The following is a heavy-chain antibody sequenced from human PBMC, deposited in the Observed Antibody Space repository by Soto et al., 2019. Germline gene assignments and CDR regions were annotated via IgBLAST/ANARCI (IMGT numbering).Heavy chain of an antibody. D-gene: IGHD2-21*02. V-gene: IGHV2-5*02. J-gene: IGHJ6*02. CDR1: GFSLNTGGLG. CDR2: IYWDGDK. Sequence: QITLKESGPTLVKPTQTLTLTCTFSGFSLNTGGLGVGWIRQPPGKALEWLALIYWDGDKRYSPSLKSRLSTTKDPANNQGALKRPNMDPVDTATYYCEHSGGGGDCPRSYPSHYTYGMDFWGQGTTVTVSS. CDR3: EHSGGGGDCPRSYPSHYTYGMDF.